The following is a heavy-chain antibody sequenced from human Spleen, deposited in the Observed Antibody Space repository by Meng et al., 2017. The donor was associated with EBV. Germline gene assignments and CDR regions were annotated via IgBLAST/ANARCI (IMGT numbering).Heavy chain of an antibody. D-gene: IGHD1-26*01. CDR1: GASISNSTYY. CDR3: ARGNWDPPNN. CDR2: VYFSGTT. J-gene: IGHJ4*02. V-gene: IGHV4-39*02. Sequence: QLQLQESGPGLVKPSETLSLTCTVSGASISNSTYYWAWIRQPPGKGLEWIGNVYFSGTTYYTPSLKSRVTISLDTSKSLFSLKLNSLTAADTAVYFCARGNWDPPNNWGQGILVTVSS.